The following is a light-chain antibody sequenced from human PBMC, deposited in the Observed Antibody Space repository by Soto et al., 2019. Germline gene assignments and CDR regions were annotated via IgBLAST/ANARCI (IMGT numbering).Light chain of an antibody. CDR3: CSYAGRSTWDVV. J-gene: IGLJ2*01. Sequence: QSALTQPASVSGSPGQSITISCTGTSSDVGGSGLVSWYQFHPGKAPKLLIFEGFKRHSGVSNRLSGSKSGSTASLTISGLQAEDEADYYCCSYAGRSTWDVVFGGGTTVTVL. CDR2: EGF. CDR1: SSDVGGSGL. V-gene: IGLV2-23*01.